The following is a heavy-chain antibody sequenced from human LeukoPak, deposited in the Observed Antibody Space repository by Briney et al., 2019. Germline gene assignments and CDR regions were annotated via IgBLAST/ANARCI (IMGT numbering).Heavy chain of an antibody. CDR3: ARVLRAISGYYDY. Sequence: GGSLRLSCAASGFRFSSYAMHWVRQAPGKGLEYVSAISIDGGDTFYASSVKGRFTISRDNSKSTLYLQMGSLRAEDMAVYYCARVLRAISGYYDYWGQGTLVTVSS. CDR2: ISIDGGDT. J-gene: IGHJ4*02. V-gene: IGHV3-64*01. CDR1: GFRFSSYA. D-gene: IGHD3-22*01.